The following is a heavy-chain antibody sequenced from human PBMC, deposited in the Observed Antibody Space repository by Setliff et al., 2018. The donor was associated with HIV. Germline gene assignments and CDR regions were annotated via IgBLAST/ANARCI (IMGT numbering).Heavy chain of an antibody. CDR3: LLPCTSGWHNWADP. Sequence: GSLRLSCAATGFTFGDYLMSWVRQAPGRGLEWIGFIRSKAFGGTAEYAASVKGRFTISRDDSMSVAYLQLNSLKTDDTAMYYCLLPCTSGWHNWADPWGQGTLVTVSS. CDR2: IRSKAFGGTA. J-gene: IGHJ5*02. V-gene: IGHV3-49*04. D-gene: IGHD2-8*01. CDR1: GFTFGDYL.